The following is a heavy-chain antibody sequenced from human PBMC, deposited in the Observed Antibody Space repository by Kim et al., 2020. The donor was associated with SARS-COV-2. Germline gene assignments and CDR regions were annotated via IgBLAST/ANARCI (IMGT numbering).Heavy chain of an antibody. V-gene: IGHV1-46*01. CDR1: GYTFTFYY. J-gene: IGHJ3*02. CDR3: ARRATSFGDDAFDI. D-gene: IGHD5-12*01. Sequence: ASVKVSCKASGYTFTFYYMHWVRQAPGQGLEWMGMLNPSGGSTSYAQKFQGRVTMTRDTSTSTVYMELSSLRSEDTAVYYCARRATSFGDDAFDIWGQGTMVTVSS. CDR2: LNPSGGST.